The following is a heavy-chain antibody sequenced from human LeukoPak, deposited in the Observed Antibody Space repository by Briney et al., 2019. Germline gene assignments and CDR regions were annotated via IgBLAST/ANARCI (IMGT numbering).Heavy chain of an antibody. V-gene: IGHV4-59*01. CDR1: GGSISSYY. J-gene: IGHJ5*02. Sequence: PSETLSLTCTVSGGSISSYYWSWIRQPPGKGLEWIGYIYYSGSTNYNPSLKSRVTISVDTSKNQFSLKLSSVTAADTAVYYCARGARYYDILTGYYSSGWFDPWGQGTLVTVSS. CDR2: IYYSGST. D-gene: IGHD3-9*01. CDR3: ARGARYYDILTGYYSSGWFDP.